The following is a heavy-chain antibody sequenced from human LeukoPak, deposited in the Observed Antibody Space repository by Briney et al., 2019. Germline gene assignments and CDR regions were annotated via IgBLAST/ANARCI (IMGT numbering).Heavy chain of an antibody. V-gene: IGHV3-48*01. Sequence: PGGSLRLSCTAAGFIFNDHDMNWVRQAPGKGLEWVSYISSSSGTIYYADSVKGRFTVSRDNAKNSLYLQMNSLRAEDTAVYYCARDKRSVNWFDPWGHGTLVTVSS. D-gene: IGHD4-17*01. CDR1: GFIFNDHD. CDR3: ARDKRSVNWFDP. J-gene: IGHJ5*02. CDR2: ISSSSGTI.